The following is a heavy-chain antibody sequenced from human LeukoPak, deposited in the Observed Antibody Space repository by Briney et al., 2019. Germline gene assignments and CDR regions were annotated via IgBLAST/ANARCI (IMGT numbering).Heavy chain of an antibody. D-gene: IGHD3-10*01. CDR2: IYPKSGGT. J-gene: IGHJ5*02. Sequence: ASVKVSCKASGYTFTDHYIHWMRQAPGQGPEWMGWIYPKSGGTNSAQKFQGRVTLTRDTSISTTYVELTGLRSDDTAVYYCARIAGSGSLNWFDPWGQGTLVTVSS. CDR3: ARIAGSGSLNWFDP. V-gene: IGHV1-2*02. CDR1: GYTFTDHY.